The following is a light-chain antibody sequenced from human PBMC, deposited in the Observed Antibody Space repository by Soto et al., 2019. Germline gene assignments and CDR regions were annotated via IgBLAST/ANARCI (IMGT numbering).Light chain of an antibody. CDR1: QSLLQSNGNNH. J-gene: IGKJ5*01. V-gene: IGKV2-28*01. CDR2: LAS. Sequence: DIVLTQSPLSLPVTPGEPASISCRSSQSLLQSNGNNHVDWYLQMPGQSPQLLLYLASSRASGVPDRFSGSGSGTEFSLEISRVEAEDVGVYYCLQAAQSPLTFGQGTRLEIK. CDR3: LQAAQSPLT.